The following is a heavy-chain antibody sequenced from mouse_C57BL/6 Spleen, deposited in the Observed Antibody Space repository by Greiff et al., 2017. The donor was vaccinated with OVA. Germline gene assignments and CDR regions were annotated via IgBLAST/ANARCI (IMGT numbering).Heavy chain of an antibody. Sequence: EVKLMESGGGLVQPKGSLKLSCAASGFSFNTYAMNWVRQAPGKGLEWVARIRRKSNNYATYYADSVKDRFTISRDDSESMLYLQMNNLKTEDTAMYYCVRQGYYGSEDAMDYWGQGTSVTVSA. CDR2: IRRKSNNYAT. CDR3: VRQGYYGSEDAMDY. CDR1: GFSFNTYA. D-gene: IGHD1-1*01. J-gene: IGHJ4*01. V-gene: IGHV10-1*01.